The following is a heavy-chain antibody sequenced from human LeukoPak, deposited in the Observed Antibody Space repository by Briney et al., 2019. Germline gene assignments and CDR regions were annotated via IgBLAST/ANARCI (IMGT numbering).Heavy chain of an antibody. V-gene: IGHV3-30-3*01. J-gene: IGHJ5*02. CDR3: VRDAQLLYGNWFDP. D-gene: IGHD2-2*02. CDR1: GFTFSSYA. Sequence: GRSLRLSCAASGFTFSSYAMHWVRQAPGKVLEWLANLSYDGSNRYYADSVKGRFTISRDNSKNTLYLQMNSLRAEDTAVYYCVRDAQLLYGNWFDPWGQGTLVTVSS. CDR2: LSYDGSNR.